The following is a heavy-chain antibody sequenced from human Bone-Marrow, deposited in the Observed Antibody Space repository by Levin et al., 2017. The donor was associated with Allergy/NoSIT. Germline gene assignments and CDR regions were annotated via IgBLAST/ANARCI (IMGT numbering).Heavy chain of an antibody. CDR3: ARGSGTGFDY. V-gene: IGHV3-30*04. J-gene: IGHJ4*02. Sequence: LSLTCAASGFTFSSYAMHWVRQAPGKGLEWVAVISYDGSNKYYADSVKGRFTISRDNSKNTLYLQMNSLRAEDTAVYYCARGSGTGFDYWGQGTLVTVSS. CDR1: GFTFSSYA. CDR2: ISYDGSNK. D-gene: IGHD5-12*01.